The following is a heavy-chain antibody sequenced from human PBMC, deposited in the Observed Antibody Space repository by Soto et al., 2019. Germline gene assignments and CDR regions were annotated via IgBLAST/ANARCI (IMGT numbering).Heavy chain of an antibody. Sequence: QITLKESGATPVKPTQTLTLTCTYSGFSLSTSGVGVGWIRQPPGKALEWLALIYWDDDKRYSPSLKSRLTITKDTSKNQVVLTMTNMDPVDTATYYCAHVIAARYYYYGMDVWGQGTTVTVSS. CDR1: GFSLSTSGVG. J-gene: IGHJ6*02. V-gene: IGHV2-5*02. CDR3: AHVIAARYYYYGMDV. D-gene: IGHD6-6*01. CDR2: IYWDDDK.